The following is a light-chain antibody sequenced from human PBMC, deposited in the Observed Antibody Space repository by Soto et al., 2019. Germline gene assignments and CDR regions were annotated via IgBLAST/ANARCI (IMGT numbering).Light chain of an antibody. CDR1: QSVGSNY. CDR3: QQYGSSLYT. V-gene: IGKV3-20*01. CDR2: GAS. J-gene: IGKJ2*01. Sequence: ESVLTQSPGTLSLSPGERATLSCRASQSVGSNYLAWYQQKPGQAPRLLIYGASSRAIGTPDRFSGSGSGTDFILTISRLEPEDFAAYYCQQYGSSLYTFGQGTKVDIK.